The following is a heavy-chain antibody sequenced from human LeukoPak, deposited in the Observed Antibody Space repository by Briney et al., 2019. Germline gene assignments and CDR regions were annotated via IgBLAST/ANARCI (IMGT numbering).Heavy chain of an antibody. D-gene: IGHD3-22*01. CDR1: GFTFSSYA. CDR3: AKASAMIVVVSKHFDY. Sequence: GGSLRLSCAASGFTFSSYAMHWVRQAPGKGLQWVAFIQYDGSNKYYTDSVKGRFTISRDNSKNTLYLQMNSLRAEDTAVYYCAKASAMIVVVSKHFDYWGQGTLVTVSS. V-gene: IGHV3-30*02. CDR2: IQYDGSNK. J-gene: IGHJ4*02.